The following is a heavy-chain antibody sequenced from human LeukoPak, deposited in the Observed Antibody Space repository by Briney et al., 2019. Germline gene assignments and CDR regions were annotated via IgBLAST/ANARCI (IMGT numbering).Heavy chain of an antibody. V-gene: IGHV3-30*18. CDR3: AKDGRGRTFFGDIEY. J-gene: IGHJ4*02. CDR1: GFSFSLYG. CDR2: ISNDGDSE. Sequence: GGSPRLSCAASGFSFSLYGMHWVRQAPGKGLEWVAVISNDGDSEYYSDSVKGRFTISRDNAKDTLYLQMDSLRRDDTAVYFCAKDGRGRTFFGDIEYWGQGTLVAVSS. D-gene: IGHD3-10*01.